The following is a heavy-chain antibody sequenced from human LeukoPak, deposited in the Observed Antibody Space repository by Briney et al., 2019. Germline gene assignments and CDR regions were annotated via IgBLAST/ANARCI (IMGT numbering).Heavy chain of an antibody. CDR1: GFTFSGSA. Sequence: GGSLRLSCAASGFTFSGSAMHWVRQASGKGLEWVDRIRSKANSYATAYAASVKGRFTISRDDSKNTAYLQMNSLKTEDTAVYYCTRSGYSSSGGYYYYGMDVWGQGTTVTVSS. V-gene: IGHV3-73*01. J-gene: IGHJ6*02. CDR3: TRSGYSSSGGYYYYGMDV. D-gene: IGHD6-13*01. CDR2: IRSKANSYAT.